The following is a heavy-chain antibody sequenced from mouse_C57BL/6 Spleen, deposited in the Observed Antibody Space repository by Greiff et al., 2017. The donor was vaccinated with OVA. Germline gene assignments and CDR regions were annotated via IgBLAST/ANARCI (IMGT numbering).Heavy chain of an antibody. CDR1: GYTFTEYT. J-gene: IGHJ4*01. CDR2: FYPGSGSI. V-gene: IGHV1-62-2*01. Sequence: VQRVESGAELVKPGASVKLSCKASGYTFTEYTIHWVKQRSGQGLEWIGWFYPGSGSIKYNEKFKDKATLTADKSSSTVYMELSRLTSEDSAVYFCARHERYDYEGYYAMDYWGQGTSVTVSS. D-gene: IGHD2-4*01. CDR3: ARHERYDYEGYYAMDY.